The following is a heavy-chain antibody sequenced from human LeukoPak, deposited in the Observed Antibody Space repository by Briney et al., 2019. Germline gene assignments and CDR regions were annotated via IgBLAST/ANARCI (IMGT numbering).Heavy chain of an antibody. Sequence: GASVKVSCKASGYTFTSYGISWVRQAPGQGLEWMGWISAYNGNTSYARKLQGRVTMTADTSTSTAYMDLRSLSSDDTAVYYCARDGSSSWYAYWGQGTLVTVSS. CDR3: ARDGSSSWYAY. J-gene: IGHJ4*02. D-gene: IGHD6-13*01. V-gene: IGHV1-18*01. CDR2: ISAYNGNT. CDR1: GYTFTSYG.